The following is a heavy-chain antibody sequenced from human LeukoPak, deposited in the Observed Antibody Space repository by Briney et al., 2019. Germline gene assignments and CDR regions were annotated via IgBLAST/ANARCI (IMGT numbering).Heavy chain of an antibody. CDR1: GGSISSSSYY. V-gene: IGHV4-39*01. CDR3: ARHSPRPLVASVRFDP. Sequence: PSETLSLTCTVSGGSISSSSYYWGWIRQPPGKGLEWIGSIYYSGSTYYNPSLKSRVAISVGTSKNQFSLKLSSVTAADTAVYYCARHSPRPLVASVRFDPWGQGTLVTVSS. J-gene: IGHJ5*02. CDR2: IYYSGST. D-gene: IGHD2-21*01.